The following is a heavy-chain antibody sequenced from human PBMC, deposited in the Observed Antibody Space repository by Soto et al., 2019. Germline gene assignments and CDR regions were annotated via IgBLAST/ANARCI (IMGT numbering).Heavy chain of an antibody. V-gene: IGHV3-21*01. CDR1: GSTFSSYG. D-gene: IGHD6-13*01. CDR2: VSSGSAYI. Sequence: EVQLVESGGGLVQPGGSLRLSCAASGSTFSSYGMNWVRQAPGKGLEWVSSVSSGSAYIYYAESVKGRFTISRDNAKTPLYLQMNSLGADDTAVYYCARVSSGSGWYGLGGMDVWGQGTTVTVSS. CDR3: ARVSSGSGWYGLGGMDV. J-gene: IGHJ6*02.